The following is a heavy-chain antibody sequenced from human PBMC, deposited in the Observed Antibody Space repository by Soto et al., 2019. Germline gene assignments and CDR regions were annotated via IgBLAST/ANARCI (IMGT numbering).Heavy chain of an antibody. D-gene: IGHD2-2*01. CDR3: ARDERGTCTGSNCYYFDY. CDR2: ISGHNGNT. J-gene: IGHJ4*02. CDR1: GYSFTSYG. V-gene: IGHV1-18*04. Sequence: ASVKVSCKASGYSFTSYGISWVRQAPGQGPEWMGWISGHNGNTNHPQSLQGRVTLTTDTSTGTAYMELRSLRSDDTAVYYCARDERGTCTGSNCYYFDYWGQGTLVTVSS.